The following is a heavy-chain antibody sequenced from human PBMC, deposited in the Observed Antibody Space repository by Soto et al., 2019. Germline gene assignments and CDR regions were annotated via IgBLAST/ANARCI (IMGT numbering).Heavy chain of an antibody. D-gene: IGHD1-7*01. V-gene: IGHV1-8*01. J-gene: IGHJ6*02. CDR2: MNPNSVNT. CDR3: ARGEIVNNLNSGNGYYYYGMDV. CDR1: GYTFTSYD. Sequence: QVQLVQSGAEVKKPGASVKVSCKPSGYTFTSYDITWVRQATGQGLEWMGWMNPNSVNTGYAQKFQRRVTMTRHTSISTAYMELRSLRSEDTAVYYCARGEIVNNLNSGNGYYYYGMDVWGHGTTVTVSS.